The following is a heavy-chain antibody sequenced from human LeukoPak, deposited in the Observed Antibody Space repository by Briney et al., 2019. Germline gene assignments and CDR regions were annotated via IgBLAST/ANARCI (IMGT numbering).Heavy chain of an antibody. CDR3: VNGFHYLKC. CDR2: IRNDGSNT. D-gene: IGHD6-25*01. CDR1: GIPFTTSD. J-gene: IGHJ4*02. Sequence: GGSLRLSCAASGIPFTTSDIHWVRQVPGKGLEWVAFIRNDGSNTYYADSVKGRFTISRDTAKNTLYLQMNSLRTADTAVYYCVNGFHYLKCWGQGTLVTVSS. V-gene: IGHV3-30*02.